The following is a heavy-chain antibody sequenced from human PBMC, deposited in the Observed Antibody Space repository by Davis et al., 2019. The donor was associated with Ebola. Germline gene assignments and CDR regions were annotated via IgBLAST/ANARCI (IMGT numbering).Heavy chain of an antibody. CDR2: IKSKTGGGTT. Sequence: PGGSLRLSCAASGFTFSNAWMSWVRQAPGKGLEWVGRIKSKTGGGTTDYAAPVKGRFTISRDDSKNTLYLQMNSLKTEDTAVYYCTTLRFLEWLANYYGMDVWGQGTTVTVSS. CDR3: TTLRFLEWLANYYGMDV. V-gene: IGHV3-15*01. CDR1: GFTFSNAW. J-gene: IGHJ6*02. D-gene: IGHD3-3*01.